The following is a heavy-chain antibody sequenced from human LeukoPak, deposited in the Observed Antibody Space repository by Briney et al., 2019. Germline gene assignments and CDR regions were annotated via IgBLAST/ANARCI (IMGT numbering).Heavy chain of an antibody. Sequence: ASVKVSCKASGGTFSSYAISWVRQAPGQGLEWMGGIIPIFGTANYAQKFQGRVTITTDESTSTAYMELSSLRSEDTAVYCCARESSCSSTSCYNGWFDPWGQGTLVTVSS. CDR2: IIPIFGTA. J-gene: IGHJ5*02. CDR1: GGTFSSYA. CDR3: ARESSCSSTSCYNGWFDP. D-gene: IGHD2-2*02. V-gene: IGHV1-69*05.